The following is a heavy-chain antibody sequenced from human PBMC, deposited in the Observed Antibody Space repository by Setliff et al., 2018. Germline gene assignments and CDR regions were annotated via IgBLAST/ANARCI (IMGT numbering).Heavy chain of an antibody. CDR1: GASVSHVNYY. Sequence: PSETLSLPGSVSGASVSHVNYYWGWIRQPPGKGLEWVASIYYSGKPYSNPSFKSRVTMSLDKSKNQFSLKLASVTAADTALYYCARIGHFDFWRGFGVGAFEVWGHGSVVTVSS. D-gene: IGHD3-3*01. V-gene: IGHV4-39*01. J-gene: IGHJ3*01. CDR2: IYYSGKP. CDR3: ARIGHFDFWRGFGVGAFEV.